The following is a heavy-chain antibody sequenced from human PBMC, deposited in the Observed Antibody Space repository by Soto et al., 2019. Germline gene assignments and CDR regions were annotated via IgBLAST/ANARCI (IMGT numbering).Heavy chain of an antibody. V-gene: IGHV4-59*01. CDR3: AKVNEVCTGYYFRSWFDP. J-gene: IGHJ5*02. Sequence: SLTLRLTWSVSGGYISGCYWRRILKNTGKGLEWIGYIYYSGSTNYNPSLKSRVTISVDTSKNQFSLKLSSVTAADTAVYYCAKVNEVCTGYYFRSWFDPLGQGTLVTVSS. D-gene: IGHD3-3*01. CDR2: IYYSGST. CDR1: GGYISGCY.